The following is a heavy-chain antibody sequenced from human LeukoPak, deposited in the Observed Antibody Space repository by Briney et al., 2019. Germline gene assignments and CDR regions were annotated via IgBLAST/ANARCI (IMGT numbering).Heavy chain of an antibody. CDR2: INHSGST. D-gene: IGHD2-2*03. J-gene: IGHJ5*02. CDR3: ASLPPVDIVVEPAANWFDP. Sequence: PSETLSLTCAVYGGSFSGYYWSWIRQPPGKGLEWIGVINHSGSTNYNPSLKSRVTISVDTSKNQFSLKLSSVTAADTAVYYCASLPPVDIVVEPAANWFDPWGQGTLVTVSS. V-gene: IGHV4-34*01. CDR1: GGSFSGYY.